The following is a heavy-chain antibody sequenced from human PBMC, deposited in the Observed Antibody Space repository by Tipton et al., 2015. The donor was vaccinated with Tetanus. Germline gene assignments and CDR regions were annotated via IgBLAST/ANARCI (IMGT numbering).Heavy chain of an antibody. CDR2: TSYDGSSE. CDR1: GFTFSSFG. CDR3: ASLTVGAANRGFDI. J-gene: IGHJ3*02. D-gene: IGHD1-26*01. Sequence: SLRLSCSASGFTFSSFGMHWVRQAPGKGLEWVAVTSYDGSSEYYADSVKGRFTISRDNAKNSLYLQVNSLRAEDTAVYYCASLTVGAANRGFDIWGQGTMVTVSS. V-gene: IGHV3-30*03.